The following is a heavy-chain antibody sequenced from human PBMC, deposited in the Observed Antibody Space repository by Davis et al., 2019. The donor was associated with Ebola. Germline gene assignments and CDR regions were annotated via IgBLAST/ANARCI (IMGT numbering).Heavy chain of an antibody. Sequence: GGSLRLSCAASGFTFNSYGMNWVRQAPGKGLEWVSYISGSGGNTYYADSVKGRFTISRDNSKSTLYLQMNSLRVEDTAVYYCAKGNRVTYQYDSGDDYWGQGTLVTVPS. CDR3: AKGNRVTYQYDSGDDY. V-gene: IGHV3-23*01. J-gene: IGHJ4*02. D-gene: IGHD3-22*01. CDR2: ISGSGGNT. CDR1: GFTFNSYG.